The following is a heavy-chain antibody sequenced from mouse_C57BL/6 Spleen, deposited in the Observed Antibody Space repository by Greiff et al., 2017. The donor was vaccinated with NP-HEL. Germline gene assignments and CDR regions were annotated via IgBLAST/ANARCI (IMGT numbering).Heavy chain of an antibody. J-gene: IGHJ3*01. CDR2: IYPRSGNT. V-gene: IGHV1-81*01. D-gene: IGHD3-2*02. CDR1: GYTFTSYG. CDR3: ARWTETAQATAY. Sequence: QVQLQQSGAELARPGASVKLSCKASGYTFTSYGISWVKQRTGQGLEWIGEIYPRSGNTYYNEKFKGKATLTADKSSSTAYMELRSLTSEDSAVYFCARWTETAQATAYWGQGTLVTVSA.